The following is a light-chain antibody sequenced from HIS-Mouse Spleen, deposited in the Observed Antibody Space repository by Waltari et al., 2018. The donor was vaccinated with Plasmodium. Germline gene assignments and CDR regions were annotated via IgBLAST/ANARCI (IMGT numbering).Light chain of an antibody. V-gene: IGLV2-8*01. CDR3: SSYAGSNNLV. CDR2: EVS. CDR1: SSDVGGYNY. J-gene: IGLJ2*01. Sequence: QSALTQPPSASGSPGQSVTISCTGTSSDVGGYNYVSWYQQHPGKAPKLMIYEVSKRVSGVPDRFSGSKAGNTASLTVSGLQAEDEADYYCSSYAGSNNLVFGGGTKLTVL.